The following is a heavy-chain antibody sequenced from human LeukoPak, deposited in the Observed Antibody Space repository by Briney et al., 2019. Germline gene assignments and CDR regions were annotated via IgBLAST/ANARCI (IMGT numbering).Heavy chain of an antibody. J-gene: IGHJ5*02. D-gene: IGHD1-1*01. Sequence: GGSLRLSCAASRFTFSSYAMSWVRQAPGKGLEWVSAISGSGGSTYYADSVKGRFIISRDNSKNTLYLQMNSLKTEDTAVYYCTLNNWYENGFDPWGQGTLVTVSS. V-gene: IGHV3-23*01. CDR3: TLNNWYENGFDP. CDR1: RFTFSSYA. CDR2: ISGSGGST.